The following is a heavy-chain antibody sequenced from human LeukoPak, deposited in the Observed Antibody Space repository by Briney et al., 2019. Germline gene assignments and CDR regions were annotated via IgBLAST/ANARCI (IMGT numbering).Heavy chain of an antibody. V-gene: IGHV5-51*01. D-gene: IGHD2-2*01. CDR3: LRHMRDQESFDY. CDR1: GYSFTSYW. J-gene: IGHJ4*02. CDR2: IYPGDSDT. Sequence: GESPKISCKRSGYSFTSYWIGWVRQMPGKGLEWMGIIYPGDSDTRYSPSFQGQVTISADKSISTAYLQWSSLKASDTAMYYCLRHMRDQESFDYWGQGTLVTVSS.